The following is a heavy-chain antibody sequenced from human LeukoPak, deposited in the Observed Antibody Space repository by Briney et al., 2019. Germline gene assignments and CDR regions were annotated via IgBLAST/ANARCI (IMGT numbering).Heavy chain of an antibody. CDR2: ISGSGGST. CDR1: GFTFSSYA. Sequence: PGGSLRLSCAASGFTFSSYAMSWVRQAPGKGLEWVSAISGSGGSTYYADSVKGRFTISRDNSKNTLYLQMNSLRAEDTAVYYCAKGMVRGDNSYYYYYGMDVWGQGTTVTVSS. CDR3: AKGMVRGDNSYYYYYGMDV. J-gene: IGHJ6*02. D-gene: IGHD3-10*01. V-gene: IGHV3-23*01.